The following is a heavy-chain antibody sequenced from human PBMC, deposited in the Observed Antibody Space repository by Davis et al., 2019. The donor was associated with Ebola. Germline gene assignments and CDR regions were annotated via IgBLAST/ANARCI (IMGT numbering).Heavy chain of an antibody. D-gene: IGHD6-13*01. CDR1: GFDLSHFW. CDR2: ISPYESDT. CDR3: ARVAAAGTEGPFDY. V-gene: IGHV5-51*01. J-gene: IGHJ4*02. Sequence: GESLKISCKGAGFDLSHFWIAWVRQVPGKGLEWMGIISPYESDTVYSPSFHGQVTISADKSISTAYLQWSSLKASDTAMYYCARVAAAGTEGPFDYWGQGTLVTVSS.